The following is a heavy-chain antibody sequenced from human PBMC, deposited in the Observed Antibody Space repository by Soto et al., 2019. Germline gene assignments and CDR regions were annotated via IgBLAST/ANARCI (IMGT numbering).Heavy chain of an antibody. J-gene: IGHJ4*02. CDR1: GFTVSSSW. D-gene: IGHD1-20*01. Sequence: PGGSLRLSCAASGFTVSSSWMGWVRQAPGKGLEWVANIKQDGSEKYYVDSVKGRFTISRDNAKNSLYLQMNSLRAEDTAVYYWARDLPGIEWGQGTLVTVSS. V-gene: IGHV3-7*01. CDR2: IKQDGSEK. CDR3: ARDLPGIE.